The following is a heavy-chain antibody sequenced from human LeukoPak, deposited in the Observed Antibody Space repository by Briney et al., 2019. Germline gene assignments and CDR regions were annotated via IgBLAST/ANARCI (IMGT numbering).Heavy chain of an antibody. CDR3: AREMAHYFDSSGYSF. Sequence: LSLTCTVSGGSISSCYWSWIRQAPGQGLEWVSYISSSSSTIHYAESVKGRLTISRDNAKNSLYLQMNSLRDEDTAVYYCAREMAHYFDSSGYSFWGQGTLVTVSS. CDR1: GGSISSCY. V-gene: IGHV3-11*04. D-gene: IGHD3-22*01. CDR2: ISSSSSTI. J-gene: IGHJ4*02.